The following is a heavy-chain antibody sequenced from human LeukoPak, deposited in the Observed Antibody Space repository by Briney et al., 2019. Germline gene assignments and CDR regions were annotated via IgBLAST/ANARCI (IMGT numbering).Heavy chain of an antibody. J-gene: IGHJ5*02. CDR2: IIPIFGTA. D-gene: IGHD3-3*01. CDR3: ARRYDFWSGESNWFDP. Sequence: GASVKVSCKASGGTFSSYAISWVRRAPGQGLEWMGGIIPIFGTANYAQKFQGRVTITADESTSTAYMELSSLRSEDTAVYYCARRYDFWSGESNWFDPWGQGTLVTVSS. V-gene: IGHV1-69*13. CDR1: GGTFSSYA.